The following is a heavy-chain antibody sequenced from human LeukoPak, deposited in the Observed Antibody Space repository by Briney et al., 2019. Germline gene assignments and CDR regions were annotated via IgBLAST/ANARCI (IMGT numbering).Heavy chain of an antibody. Sequence: SVKVSCKASGGTFISYAISWVRQAPGQGLEWMGGSITIFGTANYAHKFQGRVTINTDESTSTAYMELSSLRSEDTAVYYCARVLVRHDQDYYDSSGYQYYFDYWGQGTLVTVSS. J-gene: IGHJ4*02. CDR1: GGTFISYA. CDR3: ARVLVRHDQDYYDSSGYQYYFDY. D-gene: IGHD3-22*01. V-gene: IGHV1-69*05. CDR2: SITIFGTA.